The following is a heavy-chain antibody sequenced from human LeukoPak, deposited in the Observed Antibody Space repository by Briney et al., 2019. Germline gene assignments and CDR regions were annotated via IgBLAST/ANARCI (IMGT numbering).Heavy chain of an antibody. D-gene: IGHD4-17*01. Sequence: SVKVSCKASGGTFSSYAISWVRQAPGQGLEWMGGIIPIFGTANYAQKFQGRVTITADESTSTAYMELSSLRSEDTAVYYCARRLYGDYYFDYWGQGTLVTVSS. J-gene: IGHJ4*02. V-gene: IGHV1-69*01. CDR2: IIPIFGTA. CDR1: GGTFSSYA. CDR3: ARRLYGDYYFDY.